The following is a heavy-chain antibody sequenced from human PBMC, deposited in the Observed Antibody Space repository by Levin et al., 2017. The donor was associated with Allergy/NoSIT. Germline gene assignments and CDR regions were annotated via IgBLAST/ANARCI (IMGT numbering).Heavy chain of an antibody. J-gene: IGHJ4*02. CDR2: ISYDGSNK. Sequence: GGSLRLSCAASGFTFSSYGMHWVRQAPGKGLEWVAVISYDGSNKYYADSVKGRFTISRDNSKNTLYLQMNSLRAEDTAVYYCAKSKGSAYFDYWGQGTLVTVSS. D-gene: IGHD3-10*01. CDR1: GFTFSSYG. CDR3: AKSKGSAYFDY. V-gene: IGHV3-30*18.